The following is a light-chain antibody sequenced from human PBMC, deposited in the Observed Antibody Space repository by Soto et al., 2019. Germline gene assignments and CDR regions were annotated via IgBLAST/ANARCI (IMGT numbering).Light chain of an antibody. CDR3: QQYYSFSIT. V-gene: IGKV1-5*03. CDR2: KTS. Sequence: DIQMTQSPSTLSASVGDRVTITCRASQSISDWLAWYQQKPGKAPKLLIYKTSSLESGVPSRFSGSGSGTEFTLTISSLQPDDFATYYCQQYYSFSITFGQGTKVDIK. J-gene: IGKJ1*01. CDR1: QSISDW.